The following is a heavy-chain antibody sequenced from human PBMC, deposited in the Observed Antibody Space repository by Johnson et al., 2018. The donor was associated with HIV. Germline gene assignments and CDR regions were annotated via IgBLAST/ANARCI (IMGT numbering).Heavy chain of an antibody. J-gene: IGHJ3*02. CDR3: AREVDGFDI. D-gene: IGHD5-24*01. V-gene: IGHV3-7*01. Sequence: VQLVESGGGLVQPGGSLRLSCAVSGFTFSSYWMTWVRQAPGKGLEWVANIKQDGSEKHYVDSLKGRFTISRDNAKNTLYLQMNSLRAEDTAVYFCAREVDGFDIRGQGTMVIVSS. CDR2: IKQDGSEK. CDR1: GFTFSSYW.